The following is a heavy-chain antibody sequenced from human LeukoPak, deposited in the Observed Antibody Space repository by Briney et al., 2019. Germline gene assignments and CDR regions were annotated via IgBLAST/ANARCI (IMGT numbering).Heavy chain of an antibody. D-gene: IGHD3-22*01. CDR2: ISNDGSNE. V-gene: IGHV3-30*18. CDR1: GFTFSNYG. J-gene: IGHJ4*02. Sequence: GKSLRLSCAASGFTFSNYGMHWVRQAPGKGLEWVTVISNDGSNEYHADSVRGRLTISRDNSKNTLYLQMNSLRVEDTAVYYCAKDRGYSDTSGFLDYWGQGTLVTASS. CDR3: AKDRGYSDTSGFLDY.